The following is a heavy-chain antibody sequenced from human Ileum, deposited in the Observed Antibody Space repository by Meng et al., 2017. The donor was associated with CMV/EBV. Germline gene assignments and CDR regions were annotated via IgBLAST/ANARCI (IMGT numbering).Heavy chain of an antibody. CDR3: AHRPGYCSGGTCYGNFDY. D-gene: IGHD2-15*01. CDR2: IFSDDRK. V-gene: IGHV2-5*02. J-gene: IGHJ4*02. CDR1: LSTSGVG. Sequence: LSTSGVGVGWVRQPPGEALEWLALIFSDDRKCYSPSLKNRLTITKDTSKNQVVLTMTNMDPVDTATYYCAHRPGYCSGGTCYGNFDYWGQGALVTVSS.